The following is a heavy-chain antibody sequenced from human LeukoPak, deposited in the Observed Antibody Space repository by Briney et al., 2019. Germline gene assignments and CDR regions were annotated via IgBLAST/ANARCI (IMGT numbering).Heavy chain of an antibody. CDR1: GFTFITYS. CDR3: ARLGESTTDFDY. J-gene: IGHJ4*02. D-gene: IGHD1-14*01. Sequence: PGGSLRLSCAASGFTFITYSMTWVRQAPGKGLEWVSSISSITSSYIHYADSVKGRFTISRDNVKSSLYLQMNSLRAEDTAVYYCARLGESTTDFDYWGQGTLVTVSS. CDR2: ISSITSSYI. V-gene: IGHV3-21*01.